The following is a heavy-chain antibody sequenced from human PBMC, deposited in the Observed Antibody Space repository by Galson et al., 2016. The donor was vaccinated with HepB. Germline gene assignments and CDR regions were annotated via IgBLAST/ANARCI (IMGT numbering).Heavy chain of an antibody. Sequence: SLRLSCAASGLTVSSSWMHWVRQGPGKGPVWVSRINGNGITTHYADSVKGRFTISRDNAKNTLYLQMNSLRAEDTAVYHCARDLAAADAWYYYAMDVWGPGTTVTVSS. J-gene: IGHJ6*02. D-gene: IGHD6-13*01. CDR2: INGNGITT. CDR1: GLTVSSSW. CDR3: ARDLAAADAWYYYAMDV. V-gene: IGHV3-74*01.